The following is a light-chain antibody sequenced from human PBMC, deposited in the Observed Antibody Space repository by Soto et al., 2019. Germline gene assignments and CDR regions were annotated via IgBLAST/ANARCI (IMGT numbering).Light chain of an antibody. Sequence: DIKMTQSPSTLSASVGDTVIITCRASQSISSWRAWYQQKPGKAPKLLIYDASNLEAGVPSRFSGSGSGTEFTRTISRLQHDDCATYSCQQYNSYSLCTFGPGTKVDIK. V-gene: IGKV1-5*01. CDR2: DAS. CDR1: QSISSW. CDR3: QQYNSYSLCT. J-gene: IGKJ3*01.